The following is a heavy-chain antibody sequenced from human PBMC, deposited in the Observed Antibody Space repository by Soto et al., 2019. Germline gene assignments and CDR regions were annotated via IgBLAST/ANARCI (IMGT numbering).Heavy chain of an antibody. CDR2: ISAYNGNT. D-gene: IGHD3-9*01. CDR3: ATFTDYDILTGYTDDY. J-gene: IGHJ4*02. CDR1: GYTFTSYG. V-gene: IGHV1-18*04. Sequence: QVQLVQSGAEVKKPGASVKVSCKASGYTFTSYGISWVRQAPGQGLEWMGWISAYNGNTNYAQKLQGRVTMTTDTSTSTAYMELRSLRSDDTAVYYCATFTDYDILTGYTDDYWGQGTLVTVSS.